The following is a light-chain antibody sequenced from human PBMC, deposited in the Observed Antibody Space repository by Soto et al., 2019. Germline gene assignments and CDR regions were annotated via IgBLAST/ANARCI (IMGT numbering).Light chain of an antibody. CDR2: KAS. CDR3: QHYNSYSEA. Sequence: DIQMTHSHSTLSGSVGDRVTITCRASQTMSSWLAWYQQKPGKAPKLLIYKASTLKSGVPSRFSGSGSGTEFTLTISSLQPDDFATYYCQHYNSYSEAFGQGTKVDI. CDR1: QTMSSW. V-gene: IGKV1-5*03. J-gene: IGKJ1*01.